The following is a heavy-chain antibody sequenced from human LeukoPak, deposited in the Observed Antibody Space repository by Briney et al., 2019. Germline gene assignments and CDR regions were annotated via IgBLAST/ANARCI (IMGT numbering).Heavy chain of an antibody. CDR1: GFTFSSYA. J-gene: IGHJ6*02. CDR3: ARGMSGYYGMDV. CDR2: ISGSGGST. Sequence: GGSLRLSCAASGFTFSSYAMSWVRQAPGKGLEWVSAISGSGGSTYYADSVKGRFTISRDNSKNTLYLQMNSLRAEDTAVYYCARGMSGYYGMDVWGQGTTVTVSS. V-gene: IGHV3-23*01.